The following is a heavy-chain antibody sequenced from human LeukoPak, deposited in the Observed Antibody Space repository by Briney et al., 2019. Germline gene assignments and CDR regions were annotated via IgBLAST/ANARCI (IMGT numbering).Heavy chain of an antibody. CDR3: ARELPREATLHY. D-gene: IGHD1-26*01. CDR1: EFNFFSYG. J-gene: IGHJ4*01. CDR2: LFTDGTTT. Sequence: PGGSLSRSCVASEFNFFSYGMQWVRQAPGKGLVWVSRLFTDGTTTSYADSVKGRFTISRDNAKNTLYLQMNSLRAEDTAVYYCARELPREATLHYWGQRTLVTLSP. V-gene: IGHV3-74*01.